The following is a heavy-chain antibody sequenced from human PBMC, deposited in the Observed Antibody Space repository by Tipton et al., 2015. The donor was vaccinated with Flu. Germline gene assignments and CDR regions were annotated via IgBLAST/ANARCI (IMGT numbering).Heavy chain of an antibody. CDR3: ARDRIAVAGPGDYYYYGMDV. Sequence: SLRLSCAVSGGSISSSNWWSWVRQPPGKGLEWIGEIYHSGSTNYNPSLKSRVTISVDKSKNQFSLKLSSVTAADTAVYYCARDRIAVAGPGDYYYYGMDVWGQGTTVTVSS. CDR2: IYHSGST. D-gene: IGHD6-19*01. V-gene: IGHV4-4*02. CDR1: GGSISSSNW. J-gene: IGHJ6*02.